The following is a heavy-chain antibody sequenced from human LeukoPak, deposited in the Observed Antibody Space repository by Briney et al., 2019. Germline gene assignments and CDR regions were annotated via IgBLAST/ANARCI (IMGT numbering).Heavy chain of an antibody. CDR2: IYTSGST. CDR3: ARDPFVRGVWLELPN. D-gene: IGHD3-10*02. V-gene: IGHV4-61*02. J-gene: IGHJ4*02. CDR1: GGSISSGSYY. Sequence: SQTLSLTCTVSGGSISSGSYYWSWIRQPAGKGLEWIGRIYTSGSTNYNPSLKSRVTISVDTSKNQFSLKLSSVTAADTAVYYCARDPFVRGVWLELPNWGQETLVTVSS.